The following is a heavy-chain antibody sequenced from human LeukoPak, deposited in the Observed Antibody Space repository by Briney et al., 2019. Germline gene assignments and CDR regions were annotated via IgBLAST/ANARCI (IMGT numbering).Heavy chain of an antibody. J-gene: IGHJ4*02. CDR3: ARDPAGDYYDSSGYYY. CDR2: ISSSSSYT. Sequence: PGGSLRLSCAASGFTFSSYSMNWVRQAPGKGLEWVSSISSSSSYTYYADSVKGRFTISRDNAKNSLYLQVNSLRAEDTAVYYCARDPAGDYYDSSGYYYWGQGTLVTVSS. D-gene: IGHD3-22*01. CDR1: GFTFSSYS. V-gene: IGHV3-21*01.